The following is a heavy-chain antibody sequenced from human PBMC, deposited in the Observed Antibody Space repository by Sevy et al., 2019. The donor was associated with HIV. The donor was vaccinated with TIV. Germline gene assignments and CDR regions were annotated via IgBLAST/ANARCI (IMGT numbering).Heavy chain of an antibody. CDR1: GFSLSTSGVG. J-gene: IGHJ3*02. Sequence: SGPTLVNPTQTLTLTCTFSGFSLSTSGVGVGWIRQPPGKAREWLALIYWDDDKRYSPSLKSRLTITKDTSKNQVVLTMTNMDPVDTATYYCAHRGGWYDSSGYDAFDIWGQGTMVTVSS. D-gene: IGHD3-22*01. CDR2: IYWDDDK. V-gene: IGHV2-5*02. CDR3: AHRGGWYDSSGYDAFDI.